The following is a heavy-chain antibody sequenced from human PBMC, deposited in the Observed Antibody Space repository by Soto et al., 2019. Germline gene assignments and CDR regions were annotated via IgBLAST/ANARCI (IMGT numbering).Heavy chain of an antibody. CDR2: ISSYIGNT. CDR3: ARDDVGYWTSDVCYTKTVDY. CDR1: GYTFTSYG. D-gene: IGHD2-8*01. Sequence: QVQLVQSGAEMEKPGASVKVSCKASGYTFTSYGISWVRQAPGQGLEWMGWISSYIGNTKYAQNFQGRVTRTTDTSTRTADMEVRSLRADDTAVYSCARDDVGYWTSDVCYTKTVDYWGQGALVTVSS. J-gene: IGHJ4*02. V-gene: IGHV1-18*01.